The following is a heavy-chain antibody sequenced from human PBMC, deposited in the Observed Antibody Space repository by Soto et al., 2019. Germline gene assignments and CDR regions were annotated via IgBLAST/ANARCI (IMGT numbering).Heavy chain of an antibody. J-gene: IGHJ3*02. D-gene: IGHD2-15*01. Sequence: EVQLLESGGDLVQPGGSLRLSCAASGFIFGNYAMGWVRQAPGKGLEWVSSLSASGGTTHYADSVKGRFTISRDNSKNTLYLQLNSLRAEDTALYYCALYCSGGDCYSLGGAFDIWGQGTMVTVSS. V-gene: IGHV3-23*01. CDR2: LSASGGTT. CDR1: GFIFGNYA. CDR3: ALYCSGGDCYSLGGAFDI.